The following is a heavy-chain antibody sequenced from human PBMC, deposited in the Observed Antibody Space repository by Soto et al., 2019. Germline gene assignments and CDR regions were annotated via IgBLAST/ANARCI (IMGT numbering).Heavy chain of an antibody. Sequence: EVQLVESGGGLVKPGGSLRLSCAASGFTFSSYSMNWVRQAPGKGLEWVSSISSSSSYIYYADSVKGRFTISRDNAKNSLYLQMKSLRAEDTAVYYCARADYDFWSGYSNYFDYWGQGTLVTVSS. CDR2: ISSSSSYI. V-gene: IGHV3-21*01. CDR3: ARADYDFWSGYSNYFDY. J-gene: IGHJ4*02. CDR1: GFTFSSYS. D-gene: IGHD3-3*01.